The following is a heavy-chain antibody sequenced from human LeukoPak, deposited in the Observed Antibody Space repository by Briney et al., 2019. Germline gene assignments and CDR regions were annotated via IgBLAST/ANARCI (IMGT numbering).Heavy chain of an antibody. CDR2: IIPIFGTA. D-gene: IGHD6-19*01. V-gene: IGHV1-69*13. J-gene: IGHJ6*02. CDR3: ARDRGLSSGWKICYYGMDV. CDR1: GGTFSSYA. Sequence: ASVKASCKATGGTFSSYAISWVRQAPGQGLEWMGGIIPIFGTANYAQKFQGRVTITADESTSTAYMELSSLRSEDTAVYYCARDRGLSSGWKICYYGMDVWGQGTTVTVSS.